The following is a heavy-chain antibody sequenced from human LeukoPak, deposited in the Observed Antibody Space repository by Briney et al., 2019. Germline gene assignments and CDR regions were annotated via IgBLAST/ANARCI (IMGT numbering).Heavy chain of an antibody. CDR2: SGSGGST. D-gene: IGHD1-26*01. Sequence: GGSLRLSCAASGFTFSSYAMSWVRQAPGKGLEWVSASGSGGSTYYADSVKGRFTISRDNSKNTLYLQMNSLRAEDTAVYYCARDRVVGATRLYYYYGMDAWGQGTTVTVSS. V-gene: IGHV3-23*01. J-gene: IGHJ6*02. CDR1: GFTFSSYA. CDR3: ARDRVVGATRLYYYYGMDA.